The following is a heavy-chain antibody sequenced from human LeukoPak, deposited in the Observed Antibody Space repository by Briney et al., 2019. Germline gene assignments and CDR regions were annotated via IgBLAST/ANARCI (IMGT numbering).Heavy chain of an antibody. V-gene: IGHV1-69*04. J-gene: IGHJ4*02. CDR3: ARDYFASGSSFDY. Sequence: SVKVSCKASGGTFSSYAISWVRQAPGQGLEWMGRIIPILGIANYAQKFQGRVTITADKSTSTAYMELSSLRSEDTAVYYCARDYFASGSSFDYWGQGTLVTVSS. D-gene: IGHD1-26*01. CDR2: IIPILGIA. CDR1: GGTFSSYA.